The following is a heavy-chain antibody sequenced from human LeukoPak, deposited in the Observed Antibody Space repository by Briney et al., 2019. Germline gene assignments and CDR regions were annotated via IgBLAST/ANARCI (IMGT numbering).Heavy chain of an antibody. J-gene: IGHJ6*03. D-gene: IGHD3-10*01. V-gene: IGHV1-69*04. CDR2: IIPILGIA. CDR3: ARDLPQVRRGYYYYMDV. Sequence: GASVKVSCKASGGTFSSYTISWVRQAPGQGLEWMGRIIPILGIANYAQKFQGRVTITADKSTSTAYMELSSLRSEDTAVYYCARDLPQVRRGYYYYMDVWGKGTTVTVFS. CDR1: GGTFSSYT.